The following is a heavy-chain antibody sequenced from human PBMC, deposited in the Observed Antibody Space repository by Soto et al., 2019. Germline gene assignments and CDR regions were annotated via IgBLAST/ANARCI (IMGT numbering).Heavy chain of an antibody. Sequence: QVQLVQSGAEVKKPGASVKISCKASGYTFTSYGISWVRQAPGQGLEWMGWISAYNGNTDYAQKLQGRVTMTTDTSTSTAYMELRSLRSDDTAVYYCARYWCIAASVCMGNFDYWGQGTLVTVSS. V-gene: IGHV1-18*01. CDR1: GYTFTSYG. CDR2: ISAYNGNT. CDR3: ARYWCIAASVCMGNFDY. D-gene: IGHD6-13*01. J-gene: IGHJ4*02.